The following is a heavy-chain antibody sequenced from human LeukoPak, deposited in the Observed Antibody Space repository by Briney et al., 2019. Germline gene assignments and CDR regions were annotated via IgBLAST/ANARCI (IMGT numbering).Heavy chain of an antibody. D-gene: IGHD1-7*01. CDR3: ATAFSHLELRDY. J-gene: IGHJ4*02. CDR1: GYTLTELS. Sequence: ASVKVSCKVSGYTLTELSMHWVRQAPGKGLEWMGGFDPEDGETIYAQKFQGRVTMTEDTSTDTAYMELSRLRSEDTAVYYCATAFSHLELRDYWGQGTLVTVS. V-gene: IGHV1-24*01. CDR2: FDPEDGET.